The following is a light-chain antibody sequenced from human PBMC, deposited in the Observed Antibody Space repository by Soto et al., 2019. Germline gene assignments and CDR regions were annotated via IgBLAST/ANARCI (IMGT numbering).Light chain of an antibody. CDR1: QDISSW. V-gene: IGKV1-12*01. J-gene: IGKJ1*01. CDR3: QKTNSFPRT. CDR2: AAS. Sequence: DIQMTQPPSSVSAYVEDRVNITFRASQDISSWLAWYQQKPGKAPNLLIYAASSLQSGVPSRFSGSGSGTDFTLTIKSLQPEDIATDYCQKTNSFPRTCGQGNKGDIK.